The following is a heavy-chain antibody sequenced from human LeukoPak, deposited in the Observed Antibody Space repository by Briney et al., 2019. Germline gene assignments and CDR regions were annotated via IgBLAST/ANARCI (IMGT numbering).Heavy chain of an antibody. D-gene: IGHD3-3*01. CDR2: FDPEDGET. Sequence: ASVTVSCKVSGYTLTELSMHWVRQAPGKGLEWMGGFDPEDGETIYAQKFQGRVTMTEDTSTDTAYMELSSLRSEDTAVYYCATSQLRFLEWLPPYYYYGMDVWGQGTTVTVSS. J-gene: IGHJ6*02. CDR1: GYTLTELS. V-gene: IGHV1-24*01. CDR3: ATSQLRFLEWLPPYYYYGMDV.